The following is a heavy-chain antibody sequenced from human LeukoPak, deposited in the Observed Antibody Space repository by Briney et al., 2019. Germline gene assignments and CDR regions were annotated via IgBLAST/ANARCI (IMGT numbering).Heavy chain of an antibody. CDR1: GFTVSSNY. D-gene: IGHD3-3*01. Sequence: PGGSLILSCAASGFTVSSNYMSWVRQAPGKGLEWVSAISGSGGSTYYADSVKGRFTISRDNSKNTLYLQMNSLRAEDTAVYYCASPEWLPDSIDIWGQGTMVTVSS. CDR2: ISGSGGST. J-gene: IGHJ3*02. V-gene: IGHV3-23*01. CDR3: ASPEWLPDSIDI.